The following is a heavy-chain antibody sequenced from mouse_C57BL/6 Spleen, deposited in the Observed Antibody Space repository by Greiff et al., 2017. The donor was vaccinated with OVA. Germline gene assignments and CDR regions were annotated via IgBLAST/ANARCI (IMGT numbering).Heavy chain of an antibody. V-gene: IGHV5-4*03. CDR2: ISDGGSYT. J-gene: IGHJ1*03. CDR3: ARGALITTVVDSYWYFDV. Sequence: EVMLVESGGGLVKPGGSLKLSCAASGFTFSSYAMSWVRQTPEKRLEWVATISDGGSYTYYPDNVKGRFTISRDKAKNNLYLQMSHLKSEYTAMYYCARGALITTVVDSYWYFDVWGTGTTVTVSS. CDR1: GFTFSSYA. D-gene: IGHD1-1*01.